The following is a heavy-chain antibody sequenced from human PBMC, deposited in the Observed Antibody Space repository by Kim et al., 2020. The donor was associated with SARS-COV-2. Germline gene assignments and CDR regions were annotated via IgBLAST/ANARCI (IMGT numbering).Heavy chain of an antibody. J-gene: IGHJ4*02. V-gene: IGHV3-9*01. Sequence: GGSLRLSCAASGFTFDDYAMHWVRQAPGKGLEWVSGISWNSGSIGYADSVKGRFTISRDNAKNSLYLQMNSLRAEDTALYYCAKGAASYSSGWYYFDYWGQGTLVTVSS. CDR2: ISWNSGSI. CDR3: AKGAASYSSGWYYFDY. D-gene: IGHD6-19*01. CDR1: GFTFDDYA.